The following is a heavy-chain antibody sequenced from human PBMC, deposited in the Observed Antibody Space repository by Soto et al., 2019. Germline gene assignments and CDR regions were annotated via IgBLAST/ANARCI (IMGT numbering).Heavy chain of an antibody. CDR2: ISWNSGSI. CDR3: AKDAFGEFRENWFGP. Sequence: EVQLVESGGGLVQPGRSLRLSCAASGFTFDDYAMHWVRQAPGKGLEWVSGISWNSGSIGYADSVKGRFTISRDNAKNSLYLQMNSLRAEDTALYYCAKDAFGEFRENWFGPWGQGTLVTVSS. V-gene: IGHV3-9*01. J-gene: IGHJ5*02. CDR1: GFTFDDYA. D-gene: IGHD3-10*01.